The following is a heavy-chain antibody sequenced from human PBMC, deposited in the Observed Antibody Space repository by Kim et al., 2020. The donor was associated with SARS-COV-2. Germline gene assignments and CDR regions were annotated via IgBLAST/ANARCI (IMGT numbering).Heavy chain of an antibody. CDR1: GYTFTSYA. V-gene: IGHV1-3*01. D-gene: IGHD4-17*01. J-gene: IGHJ5*02. CDR3: ARDLEEDYGASPWFDP. Sequence: ASVKVSCKASGYTFTSYAMHWVRQAPGQRLEWMGWINAGNGNTKYSQKFQGRVTITRDTSASTAYMELSSLRSEDTAVYYCARDLEEDYGASPWFDPWGQGTLVTVSS. CDR2: INAGNGNT.